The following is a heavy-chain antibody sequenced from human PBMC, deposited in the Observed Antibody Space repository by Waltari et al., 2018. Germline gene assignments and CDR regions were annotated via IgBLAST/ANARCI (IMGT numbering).Heavy chain of an antibody. CDR1: GFTVSNHD. CDR3: AKDQAAAGSFDY. CDR2: IDSGCRT. V-gene: IGHV3-53*01. D-gene: IGHD6-13*01. J-gene: IGHJ4*02. Sequence: EVQLVESGGGLIQPGGSLRLSCAASGFTVSNHDMRWVRQAPGKGLEWVSRIDSGCRTYYADSVKGGFTISRDNSKSTLYLQMISPRAEDTAVYYCAKDQAAAGSFDYCCQGTLGTVSS.